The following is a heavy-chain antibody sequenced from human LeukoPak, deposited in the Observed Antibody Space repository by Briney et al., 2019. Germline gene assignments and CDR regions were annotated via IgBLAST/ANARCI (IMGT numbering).Heavy chain of an antibody. V-gene: IGHV5-51*01. J-gene: IGHJ4*02. D-gene: IGHD1-26*01. CDR2: IYPGDSDT. CDR1: GYSFINYG. CDR3: SRRGVWEPYYLDY. Sequence: GESLKISCKGSGYSFINYGIGWVRQMPGKGLEWMGIIYPGDSDTRYSPSFEGQVTISTDKSISTAYLQWSSLKASDTAMYYCSRRGVWEPYYLDYWGQGTLVTVSS.